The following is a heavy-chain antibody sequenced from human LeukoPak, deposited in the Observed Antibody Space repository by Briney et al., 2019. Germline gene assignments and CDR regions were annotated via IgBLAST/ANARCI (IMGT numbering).Heavy chain of an antibody. Sequence: SETLSLTCAVYGGSFSGYYWSWIRQPPGKGLEWIGEINHSGSTNYNPSLKSRVTISVDTSKNQFSLKLSSVTAADTAVYYCARFPPTYYYDSSGYPWGQGTPVTVSS. CDR2: INHSGST. V-gene: IGHV4-34*01. CDR3: ARFPPTYYYDSSGYP. D-gene: IGHD3-22*01. CDR1: GGSFSGYY. J-gene: IGHJ4*02.